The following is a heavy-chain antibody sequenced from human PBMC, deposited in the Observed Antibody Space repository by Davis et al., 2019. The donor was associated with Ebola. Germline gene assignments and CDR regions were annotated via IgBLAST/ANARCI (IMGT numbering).Heavy chain of an antibody. J-gene: IGHJ5*02. Sequence: GGSLRLSCVASGITLRVALLSWVRQAPKKALEAVGLSRIHSAAGTTDYAAPVKSRFTISRDDSSNTVYLHMNSLMRDDTAVYFCTTTYFYGSGSYVHKWCDPWGQGTQVTVSS. V-gene: IGHV3-15*01. D-gene: IGHD3-10*01. CDR1: GITLRVAL. CDR2: SRIHSAAGTT. CDR3: TTTYFYGSGSYVHKWCDP.